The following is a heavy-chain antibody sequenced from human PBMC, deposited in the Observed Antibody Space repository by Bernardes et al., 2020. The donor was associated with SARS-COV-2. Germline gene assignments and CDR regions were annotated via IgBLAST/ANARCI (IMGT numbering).Heavy chain of an antibody. CDR1: GFVFSDSA. CDR2: IRSKANSHAT. V-gene: IGHV3-73*01. Sequence: GGPLRVLCEACGFVFSDSAIHWVRQGSGKGLEWVGRIRSKANSHATTSAVSVQGRFTISRDDSKNTAYLQMNSLKTEDTAVYYCTIRLVPVGTFDYWGQGTLVTVSS. J-gene: IGHJ4*02. D-gene: IGHD6-13*01. CDR3: TIRLVPVGTFDY.